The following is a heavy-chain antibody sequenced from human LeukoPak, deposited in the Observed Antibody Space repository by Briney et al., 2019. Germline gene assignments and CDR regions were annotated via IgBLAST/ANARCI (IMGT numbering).Heavy chain of an antibody. V-gene: IGHV3-7*03. CDR1: GFTFINYW. D-gene: IGHD6-19*01. CDR3: AKDHSSGWPYCFPY. J-gene: IGHJ4*02. Sequence: GGSLRLSCAASGFTFINYWMTWVRQPAGKGLEWVANINQDGSEKYYVDSLKGRFTTSRDNAKNSLYLQMNSLRAEDTAVYYCAKDHSSGWPYCFPYWGQGTLVTVSS. CDR2: INQDGSEK.